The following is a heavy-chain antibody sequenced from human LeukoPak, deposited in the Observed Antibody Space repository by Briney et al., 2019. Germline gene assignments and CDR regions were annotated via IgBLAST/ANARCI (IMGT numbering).Heavy chain of an antibody. CDR1: GFTFSSYW. CDR3: AKDMERGIVVPAAINFDY. Sequence: GGSLRLSCAASGFTFSSYWMHWVRQAPGKGLVWVSGISWNSGSIGYADSVKGRFTISRDNAKNSLYLQMNSLRAEDMALYYCAKDMERGIVVPAAINFDYWGQGTLVTVSS. D-gene: IGHD2-2*02. V-gene: IGHV3-9*03. CDR2: ISWNSGSI. J-gene: IGHJ4*02.